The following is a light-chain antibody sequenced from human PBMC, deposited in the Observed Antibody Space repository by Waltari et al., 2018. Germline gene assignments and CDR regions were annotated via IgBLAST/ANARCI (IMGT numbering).Light chain of an antibody. Sequence: ITVSCTGTSSDVGSYNLVSWYQQHPGKAPKLMIYEGSKRPSGVSNRFSGSKSGNTASLTISGLQAEDEADYYCCSYAGSSTLLFGGGTKVTVL. V-gene: IGLV2-23*01. J-gene: IGLJ2*01. CDR2: EGS. CDR1: SSDVGSYNL. CDR3: CSYAGSSTLL.